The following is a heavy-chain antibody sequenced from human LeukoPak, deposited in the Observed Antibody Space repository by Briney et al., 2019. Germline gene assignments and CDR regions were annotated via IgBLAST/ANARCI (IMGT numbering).Heavy chain of an antibody. V-gene: IGHV4-59*08. CDR1: GGSISSYY. CDR3: ARHSGSGNYYNAPDY. CDR2: IYYSGST. Sequence: PSETLSLTCTVSGGSISSYYWSWIRQPPGKGLEWIGYIYYSGSTNYNPSLKSRVTISVDSSKNQFSLKLSSVTAAGTAVYYCARHSGSGNYYNAPDYWGQGTLVTVSS. D-gene: IGHD3-10*01. J-gene: IGHJ4*02.